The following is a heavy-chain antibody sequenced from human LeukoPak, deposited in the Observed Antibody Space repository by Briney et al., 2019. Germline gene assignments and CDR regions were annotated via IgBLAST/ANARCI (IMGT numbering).Heavy chain of an antibody. V-gene: IGHV4-59*01. J-gene: IGHJ4*02. Sequence: SETLSLTCSVSGGSISSYHWSWLRQPPGKGLEGIGYIYYSGSTNYNPSLKSRVTISVDTSKNQFSLKLSSVTAADTAVYYCAREMPHLGYDSSGYYTGAHYFDYWGQGTLVTVSS. D-gene: IGHD3-22*01. CDR2: IYYSGST. CDR1: GGSISSYH. CDR3: AREMPHLGYDSSGYYTGAHYFDY.